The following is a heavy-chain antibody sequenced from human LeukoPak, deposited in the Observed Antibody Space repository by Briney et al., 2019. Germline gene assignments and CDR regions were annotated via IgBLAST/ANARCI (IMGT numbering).Heavy chain of an antibody. D-gene: IGHD3-10*01. CDR3: ARVGLGVGSGRKASGFDP. Sequence: GGSLRLSCAASGFTFSSHDMHWVRQAPGKGLEWVAIISYDGGKKDYADSVKGRFTISRDNSKNTLYLQMNSLRAEDTAVYYCARVGLGVGSGRKASGFDPWGQGTLVTVSS. CDR1: GFTFSSHD. V-gene: IGHV3-30*03. CDR2: ISYDGGKK. J-gene: IGHJ5*02.